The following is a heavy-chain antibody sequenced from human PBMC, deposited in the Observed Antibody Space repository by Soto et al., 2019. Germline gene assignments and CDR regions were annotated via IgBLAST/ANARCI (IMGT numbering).Heavy chain of an antibody. CDR3: ARGATTVEHFYYYGMDV. D-gene: IGHD4-17*01. Sequence: PSETLSLTCTVSGGSISSYYWSWIRQPPGKGLEWIGYIYYSGSTNYNPSLKSRVTISVDTSKNQFPLRLSSVSAADTAVYYCARGATTVEHFYYYGMDVWGQGTTVTVSS. CDR2: IYYSGST. CDR1: GGSISSYY. J-gene: IGHJ6*02. V-gene: IGHV4-59*12.